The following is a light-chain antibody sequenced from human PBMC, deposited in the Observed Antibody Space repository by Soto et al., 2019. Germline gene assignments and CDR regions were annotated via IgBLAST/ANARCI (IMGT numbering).Light chain of an antibody. Sequence: IVLTQYPGTLSLSPGERATLSCRASQSVDSRYFAWYQQKLGQAPRLLIYGSSNRATGIPDRFSGTGSGTGFALTISRLETDDSAVYYCEQYGGSPLTFGGGTKVDI. CDR2: GSS. CDR1: QSVDSRY. CDR3: EQYGGSPLT. J-gene: IGKJ4*01. V-gene: IGKV3-20*01.